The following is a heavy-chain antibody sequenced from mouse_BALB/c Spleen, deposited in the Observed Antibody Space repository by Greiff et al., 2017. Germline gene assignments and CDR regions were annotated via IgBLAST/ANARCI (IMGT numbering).Heavy chain of an antibody. D-gene: IGHD6-5*01. CDR2: IYPGSGST. J-gene: IGHJ4*01. CDR1: GYNFTSYW. Sequence: QVQLQQSGAELVKPGTSVKLSCKASGYNFTSYWINWVKLRPGQGLEWIGDIYPGSGSTNYNEKFKSKATLTVDTSSSTAYMQLSSLASEDSALYYCARSYPHYYAMDYWGQGTSVTVSS. V-gene: IGHV1-55*01. CDR3: ARSYPHYYAMDY.